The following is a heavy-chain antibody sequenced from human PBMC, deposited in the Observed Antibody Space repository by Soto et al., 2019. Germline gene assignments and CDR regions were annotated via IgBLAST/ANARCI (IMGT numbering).Heavy chain of an antibody. V-gene: IGHV3-21*01. CDR1: GFTFSSYS. Sequence: EVQLVESGGGLVKPGGSLRLSCAASGFTFSSYSMNWVRQAPGKGLEWVSSISSSSSYIYYADSVKGRFTVSRDNAKNSLYLQMNSLRAEDTAVYYCARDAVGATTGYWGQGTLVTVSS. CDR3: ARDAVGATTGY. D-gene: IGHD1-26*01. CDR2: ISSSSSYI. J-gene: IGHJ4*02.